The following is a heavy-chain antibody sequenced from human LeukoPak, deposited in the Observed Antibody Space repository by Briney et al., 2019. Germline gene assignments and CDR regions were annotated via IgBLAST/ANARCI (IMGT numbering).Heavy chain of an antibody. D-gene: IGHD5-18*01. Sequence: GGSLRLSCAASGLTFSSYAMSWVRQAPGKGLEWVSAISGSGGSTYYTDSVKGRFTISRDNSKNTLYLQMNSLRAEDTAVYYCAKRIGYSYGPGMFDYWGQGTLVTVSS. J-gene: IGHJ4*02. CDR1: GLTFSSYA. CDR2: ISGSGGST. V-gene: IGHV3-23*01. CDR3: AKRIGYSYGPGMFDY.